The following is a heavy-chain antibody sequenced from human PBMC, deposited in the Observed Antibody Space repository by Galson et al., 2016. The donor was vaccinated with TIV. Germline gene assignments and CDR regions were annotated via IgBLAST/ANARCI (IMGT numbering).Heavy chain of an antibody. CDR3: ARDFSGLDG. J-gene: IGHJ6*02. CDR1: KFSFSAYS. Sequence: SLRLSCAASKFSFSAYSMNWVRQAPGKGLEWVSFISASASHIYYADSAKGRYTISRDNAKNSLYLQMNSLRVEDTAVYYCARDFSGLDGWGQGTTVTVSS. V-gene: IGHV3-21*01. CDR2: ISASASHI.